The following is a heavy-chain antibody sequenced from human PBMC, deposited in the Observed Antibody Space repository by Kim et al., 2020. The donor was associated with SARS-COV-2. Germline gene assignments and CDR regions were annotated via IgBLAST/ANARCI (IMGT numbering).Heavy chain of an antibody. CDR3: TRDVPAGGTVGTPDY. CDR2: ISNVGNDE. Sequence: GSLRLSCAASGFTFSSHAMHWVRQAPGKGLEWVASISNVGNDERYVDAVRGRFTISRDNSKNALDLQMNSLRPEDTAVYYCTRDVPAGGTVGTPDYWGRGTLVTVSS. J-gene: IGHJ4*02. V-gene: IGHV3-30*04. D-gene: IGHD2-21*02. CDR1: GFTFSSHA.